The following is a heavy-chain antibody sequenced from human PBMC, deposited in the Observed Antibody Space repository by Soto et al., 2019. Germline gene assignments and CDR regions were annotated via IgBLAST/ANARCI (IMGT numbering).Heavy chain of an antibody. Sequence: QVQLVESGGGVVQPGRSLRLSCAASGFTFSSYGMHWVRQARGKGLEWVAVISYDGSNKYYADSVKGRFTISRDNSKNTLYLQMNSLRAEDTAVYYCAKGNGVTMIAADAFDIWGQGTMVTVSS. CDR1: GFTFSSYG. J-gene: IGHJ3*02. CDR3: AKGNGVTMIAADAFDI. V-gene: IGHV3-30*18. D-gene: IGHD3-22*01. CDR2: ISYDGSNK.